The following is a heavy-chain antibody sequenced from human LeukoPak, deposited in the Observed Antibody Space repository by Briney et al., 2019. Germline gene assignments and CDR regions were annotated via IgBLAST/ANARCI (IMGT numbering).Heavy chain of an antibody. Sequence: GGSLRLSCSASGFTFSSYAMHWVRHAPGKGLEYVSAISSNGGSTYYADSVKGRFTISRDNSKNTLYLQRSSLRAEDASVYYCVKDRYSTGWADFDSSGPRTPVTPSS. CDR3: VKDRYSTGWADFDS. D-gene: IGHD6-19*01. V-gene: IGHV3-64D*06. CDR1: GFTFSSYA. CDR2: ISSNGGST. J-gene: IGHJ4*01.